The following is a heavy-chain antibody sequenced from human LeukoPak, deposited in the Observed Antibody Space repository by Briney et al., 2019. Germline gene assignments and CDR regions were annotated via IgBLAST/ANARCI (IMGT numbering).Heavy chain of an antibody. CDR3: ARDPHYFGSESTTGY. CDR2: IIPIFGTA. D-gene: IGHD3-10*01. Sequence: SVKVSCKASGGTFSSYAISWVRQAPGQGLEWMGGIIPIFGTANYAQKFQGRVTITADESTSTAYMELSSLRAEDTAVYYCARDPHYFGSESTTGYWGQGTLVTVSS. J-gene: IGHJ4*02. V-gene: IGHV1-69*01. CDR1: GGTFSSYA.